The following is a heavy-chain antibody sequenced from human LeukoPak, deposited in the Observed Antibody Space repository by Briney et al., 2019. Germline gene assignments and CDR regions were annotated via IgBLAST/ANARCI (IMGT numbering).Heavy chain of an antibody. V-gene: IGHV3-53*01. CDR2: VYSGGAT. D-gene: IGHD3-10*01. Sequence: GGSLRLSCAVSGFTFSTNYMTWVRRAPGKGLEWVSDVYSGGATYYADSVKGRFTIYRDISNNIVYLQMNSLRAEDTAVYYCARAGGQFYYGSGTTGGYFDYWGQGTLVTVSS. J-gene: IGHJ4*02. CDR1: GFTFSTNY. CDR3: ARAGGQFYYGSGTTGGYFDY.